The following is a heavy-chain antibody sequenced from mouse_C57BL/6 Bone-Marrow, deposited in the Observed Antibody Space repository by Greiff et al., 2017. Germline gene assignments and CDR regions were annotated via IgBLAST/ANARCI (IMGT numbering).Heavy chain of an antibody. J-gene: IGHJ2*01. Sequence: EVQLVESGGGLVKPGGSLKLSCAASGFTFSDYGMHWVRQAPEKGLEWVAYISSGSSTIYYADTVKGRFTISRDNAKNTLFLQMTSLRSEDTAMYYCAKISFPYYYGSSYSDYWGQGTTLTVSS. D-gene: IGHD1-1*01. V-gene: IGHV5-17*01. CDR2: ISSGSSTI. CDR1: GFTFSDYG. CDR3: AKISFPYYYGSSYSDY.